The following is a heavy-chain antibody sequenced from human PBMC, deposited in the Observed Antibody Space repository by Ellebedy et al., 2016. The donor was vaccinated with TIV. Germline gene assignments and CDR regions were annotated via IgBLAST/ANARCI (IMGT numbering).Heavy chain of an antibody. D-gene: IGHD3/OR15-3a*01. CDR3: ARAADDLWTGNYYYYYGMDV. CDR2: IWYDGSNK. Sequence: GESLKISXAASGSTFSNYGMHWVRQTPGKGLEWVAVIWYDGSNKYYGDSMKGRFTISRGNSKNTLYLQMNSLRAEDTAVYYCARAADDLWTGNYYYYYGMDVWGQGTMVTVSS. CDR1: GSTFSNYG. V-gene: IGHV3-33*01. J-gene: IGHJ6*02.